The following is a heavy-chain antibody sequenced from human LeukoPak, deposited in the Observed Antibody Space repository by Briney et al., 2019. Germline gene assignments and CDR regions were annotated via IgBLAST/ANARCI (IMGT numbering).Heavy chain of an antibody. V-gene: IGHV4-38-2*01. CDR2: IYYSGST. J-gene: IGHJ4*02. D-gene: IGHD6-13*01. CDR3: ARIAAAGTSDY. CDR1: GHSISSGYY. Sequence: PSETLSLTCSVSGHSISSGYYWGWIRQPPGKGLEWIGSIYYSGSTYYNPSLKSRVTISVDTSKNQFSLKLSSVTAADTAVYYCARIAAAGTSDYWGQGTLVTVSS.